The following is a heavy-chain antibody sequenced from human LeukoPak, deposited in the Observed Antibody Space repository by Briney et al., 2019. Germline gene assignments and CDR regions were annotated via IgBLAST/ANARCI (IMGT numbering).Heavy chain of an antibody. V-gene: IGHV4-59*01. CDR2: IYYSGST. J-gene: IGHJ5*02. Sequence: ASETLSLTCTVSGGSISSYYWSWIRQPPGKGLEWIGYIYYSGSTNYNPSLKSRVTISVDTSKNQFSLKLSSVTAADTAVYYCARERPFYDSSGYYSGNWFDPWGQGTLVTVSS. CDR3: ARERPFYDSSGYYSGNWFDP. CDR1: GGSISSYY. D-gene: IGHD3-22*01.